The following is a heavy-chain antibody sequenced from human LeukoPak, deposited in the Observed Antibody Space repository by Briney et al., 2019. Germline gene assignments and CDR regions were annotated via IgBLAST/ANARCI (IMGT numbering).Heavy chain of an antibody. CDR3: ARGRFWGN. J-gene: IGHJ4*02. Sequence: GSLRLSCAASGFTFSNYWMSWVRQPPGKGLEWIGEINHSGSTNYNPSLKSRVTISVDTSKNQFSLKLSSVTAADTAVYYCARGRFWGNWGQGTLVTVSS. CDR2: INHSGST. D-gene: IGHD3-16*01. V-gene: IGHV4-34*01. CDR1: GFTFSNYW.